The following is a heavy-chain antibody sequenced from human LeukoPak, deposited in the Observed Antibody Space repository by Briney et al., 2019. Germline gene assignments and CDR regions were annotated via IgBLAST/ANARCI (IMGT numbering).Heavy chain of an antibody. V-gene: IGHV4-39*01. CDR1: GGSISSSSYY. J-gene: IGHJ4*02. CDR2: IYYSGST. Sequence: SETLSLTCTVSGGSISSSSYYWGWIRQPPGKGLEWIGSIYYSGSTYYNPSLKGRVTMSVDTSKNQFSLKLSSVTAADTAVYYRARQADGSYSPHQYYWGQGTLVTVSS. D-gene: IGHD1-26*01. CDR3: ARQADGSYSPHQYY.